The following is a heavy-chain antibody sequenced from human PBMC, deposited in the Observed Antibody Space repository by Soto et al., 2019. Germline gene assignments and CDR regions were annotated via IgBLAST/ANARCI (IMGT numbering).Heavy chain of an antibody. D-gene: IGHD3-22*01. Sequence: GGSLRLSCAASGFTFSRYGMNWLRQAPGKGLEWVASISSSTGYVYYADSVKGRFSTSRDNAKNILYLEMYALRTEDTAVYYCARDPYEGRVGNWFESWGQGTLGTVS. CDR3: ARDPYEGRVGNWFES. CDR1: GFTFSRYG. CDR2: ISSSTGYV. V-gene: IGHV3-21*06. J-gene: IGHJ5*01.